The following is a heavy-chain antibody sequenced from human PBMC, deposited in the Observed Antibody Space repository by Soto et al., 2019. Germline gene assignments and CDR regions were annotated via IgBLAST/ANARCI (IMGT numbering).Heavy chain of an antibody. CDR2: IYLRGST. CDR1: GASISSGVYS. V-gene: IGHV4-30-2*01. Sequence: QLQLQDSGSGLVKPSKTLSLTCAVSGASISSGVYSWGWIRQPPGKGLEWIGYIYLRGSTYYNPSLKSRVTISVDRSKNQFSLKLSSVTAADTAVYYCARAYSSSWPNAFYIWGQGTMVTVSS. J-gene: IGHJ3*02. D-gene: IGHD6-13*01. CDR3: ARAYSSSWPNAFYI.